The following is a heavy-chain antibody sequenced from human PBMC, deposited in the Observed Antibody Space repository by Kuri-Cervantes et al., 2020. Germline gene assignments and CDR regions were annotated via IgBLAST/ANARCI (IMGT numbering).Heavy chain of an antibody. Sequence: SVKVSCKASGGIFSSYAVSWVRQAPGQGLEWMGGIIPIFGTANYAQKFQGRVTITADESTSTAYMELSSLRSEDTAVYYCARASPYGDYVGYWGQGTLVTVSS. V-gene: IGHV1-69*13. CDR3: ARASPYGDYVGY. J-gene: IGHJ4*02. D-gene: IGHD4-17*01. CDR1: GGIFSSYA. CDR2: IIPIFGTA.